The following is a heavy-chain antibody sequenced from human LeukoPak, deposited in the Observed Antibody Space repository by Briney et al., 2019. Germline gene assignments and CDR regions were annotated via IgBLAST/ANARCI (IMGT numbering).Heavy chain of an antibody. CDR1: GFTFSSYA. Sequence: GVSLRLSCAASGFTFSSYAMSWVRQAPGKGLEWVSAISGSGGSTYYADSVKGRFTISRDNSKNTLYLQMNSLRAEDTAVYYCAKGSVRQLVPPAFDYWGQGTLVTVSS. CDR3: AKGSVRQLVPPAFDY. V-gene: IGHV3-23*01. J-gene: IGHJ4*02. CDR2: ISGSGGST. D-gene: IGHD6-13*01.